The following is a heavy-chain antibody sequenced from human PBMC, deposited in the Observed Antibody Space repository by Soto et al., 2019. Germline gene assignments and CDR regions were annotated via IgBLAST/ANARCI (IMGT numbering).Heavy chain of an antibody. CDR2: ISGSGDKT. J-gene: IGHJ4*02. Sequence: GGSLRLSCAASGFTLTNYAMSWVRQTPGKGLEWVSTISGSGDKTFYADAVKGRFTISRDNSKNTLYVQMNSLEVEDTAVYYCAKGGSAYCSGGTCYHPFDYWGQGTLVTVSS. CDR3: AKGGSAYCSGGTCYHPFDY. CDR1: GFTLTNYA. V-gene: IGHV3-23*01. D-gene: IGHD2-15*01.